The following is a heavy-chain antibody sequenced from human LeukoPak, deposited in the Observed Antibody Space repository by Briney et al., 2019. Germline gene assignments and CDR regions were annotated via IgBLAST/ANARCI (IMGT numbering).Heavy chain of an antibody. D-gene: IGHD1-26*01. CDR3: ARDGYSGSNAFAL. J-gene: IGHJ3*01. CDR2: ISSSGLII. CDR1: GFIFSVYE. V-gene: IGHV3-48*03. Sequence: GGSLRLSCAASGFIFSVYEMNWVRQAPGKGLEWVSYISSSGLIIYYADSVKGRFTMSRDNAKNSLFLQMDSLRAEDTAVYYCARDGYSGSNAFALWGQGTVVTVSS.